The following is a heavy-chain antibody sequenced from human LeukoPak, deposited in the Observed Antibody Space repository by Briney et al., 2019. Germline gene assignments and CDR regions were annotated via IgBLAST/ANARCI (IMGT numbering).Heavy chain of an antibody. Sequence: GGSLRLSCAASGFTFSSYGMHWVRQAPGKGLEWVAFIRYDGSNKYYADSVKGRFTISRDNSKNTLYLQMNSLRAEDTAVYYCASGVSGYRYYFDYWGQGTLVTVSS. V-gene: IGHV3-30*02. J-gene: IGHJ4*02. D-gene: IGHD3-22*01. CDR3: ASGVSGYRYYFDY. CDR2: IRYDGSNK. CDR1: GFTFSSYG.